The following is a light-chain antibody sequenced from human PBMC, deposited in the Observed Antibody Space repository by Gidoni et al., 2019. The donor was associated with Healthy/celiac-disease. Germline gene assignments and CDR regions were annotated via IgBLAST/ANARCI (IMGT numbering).Light chain of an antibody. V-gene: IGKV3-11*01. J-gene: IGKJ4*01. CDR1: QSVRSY. Sequence: EIVFTQSPATLSLSPGERATLSCRASQSVRSYLAWFQQKPGQGPRLLIYDSSNRATGIPDRFSVSGSGTDFTLTICSLEPEDFAVYYCQQRSNWPGLTFGGGTKVEIK. CDR2: DSS. CDR3: QQRSNWPGLT.